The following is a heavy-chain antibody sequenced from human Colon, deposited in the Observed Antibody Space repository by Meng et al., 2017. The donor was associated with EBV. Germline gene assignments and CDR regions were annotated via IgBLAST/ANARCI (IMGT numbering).Heavy chain of an antibody. Sequence: QVPLQEPGPGLVEPSQTLSLTCTVSGGSMSSGNYYWSWIRQPPGKGLEWIGYIHHSGSAYYNPSLKSRVSISVDTSKNQFSLNLNSMTAADTAVYYCASFDHIPRRNYFDYWGQGTLVTVSS. CDR3: ASFDHIPRRNYFDY. D-gene: IGHD2-21*01. V-gene: IGHV4-30-4*01. J-gene: IGHJ4*02. CDR2: IHHSGSA. CDR1: GGSMSSGNYY.